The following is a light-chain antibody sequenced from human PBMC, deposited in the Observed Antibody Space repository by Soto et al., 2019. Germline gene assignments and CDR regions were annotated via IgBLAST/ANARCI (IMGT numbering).Light chain of an antibody. V-gene: IGLV2-14*01. J-gene: IGLJ1*01. Sequence: QSVRTQPASVSGSPGQSITISCTGTSSDVDGYNFVSWYQQHPGKAPKLMIYEVSNRPSGVSNRFSGSKSGSTASLTISGLQAEDDADYYCSSYTSSSTLYVFGTGTKVTVL. CDR2: EVS. CDR1: SSDVDGYNF. CDR3: SSYTSSSTLYV.